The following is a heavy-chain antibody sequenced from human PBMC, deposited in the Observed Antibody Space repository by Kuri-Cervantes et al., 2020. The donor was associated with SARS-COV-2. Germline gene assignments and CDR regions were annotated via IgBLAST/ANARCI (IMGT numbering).Heavy chain of an antibody. CDR1: GFSFSSYS. D-gene: IGHD3-3*01. J-gene: IGHJ4*02. V-gene: IGHV3-48*02. CDR2: ISRSSSNI. Sequence: GGSLRLSCAASGFSFSSYSMNWVRQAPGKGLEWVSYISRSSSNIYYADSVEGRFTISGDNAKNSLYLQMHSLRDEDTAVYFCARDPGAHGGDLYFDYWGQGTVVTVSS. CDR3: ARDPGAHGGDLYFDY.